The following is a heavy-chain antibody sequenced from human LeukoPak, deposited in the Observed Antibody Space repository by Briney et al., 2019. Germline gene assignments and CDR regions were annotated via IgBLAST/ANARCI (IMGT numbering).Heavy chain of an antibody. J-gene: IGHJ6*02. V-gene: IGHV1-8*01. D-gene: IGHD6-19*01. CDR1: GYTFTSYD. Sequence: ASVKVSCTASGYTFTSYDINWVRQATGQGLEWMGWMNPNSGNTGYAQKFQGRVTMTRNTSISTAYMELSSLRSEDTAVYYCATAVAGKRGKFYGMDVWGQGTTVTVSS. CDR3: ATAVAGKRGKFYGMDV. CDR2: MNPNSGNT.